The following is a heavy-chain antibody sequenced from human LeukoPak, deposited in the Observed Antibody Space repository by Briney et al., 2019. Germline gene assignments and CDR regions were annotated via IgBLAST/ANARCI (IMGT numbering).Heavy chain of an antibody. V-gene: IGHV1-8*01. D-gene: IGHD1/OR15-1a*01. J-gene: IGHJ3*02. CDR3: ARVRNNDAFDI. CDR1: GYSFTSYD. Sequence: AASVKVSCKACGYSFTSYDINWVGQATGRGVEWLGWMNHNSGNTGYAQTFQGRVTMTRNTSISTAYMELSSLRSADTAVYYCARVRNNDAFDIWGQGTLVTVSS. CDR2: MNHNSGNT.